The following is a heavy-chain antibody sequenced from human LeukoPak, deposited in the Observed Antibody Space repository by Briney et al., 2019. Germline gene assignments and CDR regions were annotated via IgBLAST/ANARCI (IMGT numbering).Heavy chain of an antibody. CDR2: IYWDDDK. CDR3: AHRQVGAYWID. Sequence: SGPALVKPTQTLTLTCTFSGFSLSTSGVGVGWIRQPPGKAPEWLALIYWDDDKRYSPSLKSRLTITKDTSKNQVVLRMTNMDPVDTATYYCAHRQVGAYWIDWGQGTLVTVSS. V-gene: IGHV2-5*02. CDR1: GFSLSTSGVG. J-gene: IGHJ4*02. D-gene: IGHD1-26*01.